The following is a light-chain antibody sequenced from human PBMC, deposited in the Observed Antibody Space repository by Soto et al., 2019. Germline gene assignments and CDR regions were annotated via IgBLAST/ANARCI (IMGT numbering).Light chain of an antibody. CDR3: QKYNSAPLT. J-gene: IGKJ4*01. Sequence: DIQMTPSPSSLSASLGDRVTITCRASQGIGVYLAWFQQKPGNVPKLLIYAASTLQSGVPSRFSGSGSVTDFTLTNSSLQPEDVATYYCQKYNSAPLTFGGGTKVEIK. CDR2: AAS. CDR1: QGIGVY. V-gene: IGKV1-27*01.